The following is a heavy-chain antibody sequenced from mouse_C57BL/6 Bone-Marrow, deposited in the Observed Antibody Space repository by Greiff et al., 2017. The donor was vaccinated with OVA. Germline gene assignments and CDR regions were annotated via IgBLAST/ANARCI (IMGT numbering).Heavy chain of an antibody. CDR3: ASAYPRDYFDY. V-gene: IGHV1-50*01. J-gene: IGHJ2*01. Sequence: QVQLQQPGAELVKPGASVKLSCKASGYTFTSSWMQWVKHRPGQGLEWIGEIDPSDSYTNSNQKFKGKATLIVDTSSSTAYMQLSSLTSEDSAVDYCASAYPRDYFDYWGQGTTLTVSS. CDR2: IDPSDSYT. D-gene: IGHD6-5*01. CDR1: GYTFTSSW.